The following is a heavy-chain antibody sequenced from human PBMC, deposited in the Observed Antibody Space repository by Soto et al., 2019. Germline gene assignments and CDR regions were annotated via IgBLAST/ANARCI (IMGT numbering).Heavy chain of an antibody. CDR3: ARGGGFDSFDY. Sequence: PSETLSLTCTVSGASITYGAYSWSWIRQTPGKGLEWIGYINHLETTFYNPSFESRLTLSIDRTKNQFSLHLKSMSAADRAVYFCARGGGFDSFDYWGQGILVTVSS. V-gene: IGHV4-30-2*01. CDR2: INHLETT. D-gene: IGHD3-10*01. J-gene: IGHJ4*02. CDR1: GASITYGAYS.